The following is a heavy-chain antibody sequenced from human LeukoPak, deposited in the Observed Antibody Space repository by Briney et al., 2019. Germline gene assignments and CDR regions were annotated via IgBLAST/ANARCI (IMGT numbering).Heavy chain of an antibody. Sequence: SGTLSLTCAVSGVSISSKQWWSWVRQAPGKGLEWLAEIHRGGHTNYNPSLRRRVTILIDQSKNQLSLIVNSVTAADTAVYYCARGLNYDLNPWGQGTLVTVSS. J-gene: IGHJ5*02. V-gene: IGHV4-4*02. CDR2: IHRGGHT. D-gene: IGHD3-3*01. CDR3: ARGLNYDLNP. CDR1: GVSISSKQW.